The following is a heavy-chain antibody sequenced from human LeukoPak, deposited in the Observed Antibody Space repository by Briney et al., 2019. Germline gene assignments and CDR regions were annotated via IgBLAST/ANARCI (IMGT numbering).Heavy chain of an antibody. CDR3: ARDGDIVLMVYDSLPFDY. CDR1: GYTFTGYY. D-gene: IGHD2-8*01. Sequence: ASVKVSCKASGYTFTGYYMHWVRQAPGQGLGWMGWINPNSGGTNYAQKFQGRVTMTRDTPISTAYMELSRLRSDDTAVYYCARDGDIVLMVYDSLPFDYWGQGTLVTVSS. J-gene: IGHJ4*02. CDR2: INPNSGGT. V-gene: IGHV1-2*02.